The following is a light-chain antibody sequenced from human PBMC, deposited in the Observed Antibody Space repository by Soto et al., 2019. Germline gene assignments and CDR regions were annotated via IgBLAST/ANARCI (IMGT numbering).Light chain of an antibody. Sequence: DIVLTQSPGTLSLSPGDRATLSCRSSQSVNSNYLAWYQQKPGQAPRLLIFGASTRATGIPDRVRGSGSGTDFTLTINRREPEDFAVYYCQQYGRTFGQGTKLEIK. CDR3: QQYGRT. V-gene: IGKV3-20*01. CDR1: QSVNSNY. J-gene: IGKJ2*01. CDR2: GAS.